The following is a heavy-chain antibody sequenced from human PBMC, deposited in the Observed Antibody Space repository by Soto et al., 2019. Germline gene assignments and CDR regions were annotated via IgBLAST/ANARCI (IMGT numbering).Heavy chain of an antibody. CDR2: ISGSGGST. CDR1: GFTFSSYA. CDR3: AKGDAAREGYHYYYYMDV. D-gene: IGHD6-6*01. J-gene: IGHJ6*03. V-gene: IGHV3-23*01. Sequence: EVQLLESGGGLVQPGGSLRLSCAASGFTFSSYAMSWVRQAPGKGLEWVSAISGSGGSTYYADSVKGRFTISRDNSKNTLYLQMNSLRAEDTAVYYCAKGDAAREGYHYYYYMDVWGKGTTVTVSS.